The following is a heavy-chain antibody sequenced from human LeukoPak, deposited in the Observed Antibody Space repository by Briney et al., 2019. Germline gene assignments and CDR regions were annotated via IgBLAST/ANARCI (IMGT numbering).Heavy chain of an antibody. CDR3: AKTTSTWMRNWFDP. J-gene: IGHJ5*02. V-gene: IGHV4-59*12. CDR2: IYYSGST. CDR1: GGSISGYY. Sequence: SETLSLTCTVSGGSISGYYWNWIRQPPGKGLEYIGYIYYSGSTNYSPSLKSRVTISLDTSKNQFSVKLRSVTAADTAVYYCAKTTSTWMRNWFDPWGQGTLVTVSS. D-gene: IGHD6-13*01.